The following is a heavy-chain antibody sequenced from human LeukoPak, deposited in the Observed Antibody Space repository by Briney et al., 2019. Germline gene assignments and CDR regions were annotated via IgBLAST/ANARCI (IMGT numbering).Heavy chain of an antibody. Sequence: GGSLRLSCAASGFTFSSYEMNWVRQAPGKGLEWVSYISSSGSTIYYADSVKGRFTISRDNAKNSLYLQMNSLRAEDTAVYYCAREGPTGYYFDYWGQGTLVTVSS. CDR2: ISSSGSTI. CDR3: AREGPTGYYFDY. D-gene: IGHD4-17*01. CDR1: GFTFSSYE. V-gene: IGHV3-48*03. J-gene: IGHJ4*02.